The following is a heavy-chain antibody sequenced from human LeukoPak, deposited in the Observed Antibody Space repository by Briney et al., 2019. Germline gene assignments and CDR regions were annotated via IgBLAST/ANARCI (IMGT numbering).Heavy chain of an antibody. J-gene: IGHJ5*02. Sequence: SVKVSCKASGGTFSSYAISWVRQAPGQGLEWMGGIIPIFGTANYAQKFQGRVTITTDESTSTAYMELSSLGSEDTAVYYCAREVVGATLNWLDPWGQGTLVTVSS. CDR1: GGTFSSYA. D-gene: IGHD1-26*01. CDR2: IIPIFGTA. V-gene: IGHV1-69*05. CDR3: AREVVGATLNWLDP.